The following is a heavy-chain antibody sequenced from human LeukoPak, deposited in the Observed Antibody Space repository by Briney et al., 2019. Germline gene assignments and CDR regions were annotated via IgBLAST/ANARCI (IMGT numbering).Heavy chain of an antibody. CDR2: ISGSGGST. V-gene: IGHV3-23*01. Sequence: GGSLRLSCAASGFTFSSYAMSWVRQAPGKGLEWVSAISGSGGSTYYADSVKGRFTISRDNSKNTLYLQMNSLRDEDTAVYYCARSGYSYGLSGYWGQGTLVTVSS. CDR3: ARSGYSYGLSGY. D-gene: IGHD5-18*01. J-gene: IGHJ4*02. CDR1: GFTFSSYA.